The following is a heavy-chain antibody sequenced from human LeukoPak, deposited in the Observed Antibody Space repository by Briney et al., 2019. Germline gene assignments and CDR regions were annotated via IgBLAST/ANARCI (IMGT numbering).Heavy chain of an antibody. CDR3: ARIVPAIYYYMDA. J-gene: IGHJ6*03. CDR2: INHSGST. Sequence: SETLSLTCAVYGGSFSGYYWSWIRQPPGKGLEWIGEINHSGSTNYNPSLKSRVTISVDTSKNQFSLKLSSVTAADTAVYYCARIVPAIYYYMDAWGKGTTVTVSS. D-gene: IGHD2-2*01. V-gene: IGHV4-34*01. CDR1: GGSFSGYY.